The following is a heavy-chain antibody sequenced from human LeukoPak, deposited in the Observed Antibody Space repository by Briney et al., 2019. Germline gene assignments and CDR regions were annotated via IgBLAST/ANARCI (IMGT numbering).Heavy chain of an antibody. V-gene: IGHV3-30*02. CDR1: GFTFSSYG. CDR3: AIWTYDYVWGSYRYSDY. J-gene: IGHJ4*02. D-gene: IGHD3-16*02. Sequence: GGSLRLSCAASGFTFSSYGMHWVRQAPGKVLEWVAFIRYDGSNKYYAGSVKGRFTISRDNSKNTLYLQMNSLRAEDTAVYYCAIWTYDYVWGSYRYSDYWGQGTLVTVSS. CDR2: IRYDGSNK.